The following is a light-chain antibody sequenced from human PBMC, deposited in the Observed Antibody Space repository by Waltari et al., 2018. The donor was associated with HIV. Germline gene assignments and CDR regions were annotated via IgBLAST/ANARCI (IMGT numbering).Light chain of an antibody. Sequence: QAVVTPEPSLTVSLGGTVTLNCGSSTGAVTSGHHTYWFQQKPGQPPRTLIHDTNNKRPSTPARFSCSRPGDKAALTLSGAHPEEEAKYYCLRSYAGAQPVVFGGETQLTVL. CDR2: DTN. V-gene: IGLV7-46*01. J-gene: IGLJ2*01. CDR1: TGAVTSGHH. CDR3: LRSYAGAQPVV.